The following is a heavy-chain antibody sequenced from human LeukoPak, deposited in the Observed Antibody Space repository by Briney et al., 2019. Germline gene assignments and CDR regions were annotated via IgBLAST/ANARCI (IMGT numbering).Heavy chain of an antibody. J-gene: IGHJ4*02. CDR1: GGTFSSYA. Sequence: SVKVSCKASGGTFSSYAISWVRQAPGQGLEWMGGIIPIFGTANYAQKFQGRVTITADESTSTAYMELSSLRSEDPAVYYCARTSYCGGDCLDYWGQGTLVTVSS. V-gene: IGHV1-69*13. D-gene: IGHD2-21*02. CDR2: IIPIFGTA. CDR3: ARTSYCGGDCLDY.